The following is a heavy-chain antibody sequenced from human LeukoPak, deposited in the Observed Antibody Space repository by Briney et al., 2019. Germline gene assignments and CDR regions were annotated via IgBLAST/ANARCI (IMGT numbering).Heavy chain of an antibody. CDR1: GYSISSGYC. D-gene: IGHD6-19*01. CDR2: IHHSGST. Sequence: KPSETLSLTCAVSGYSISSGYCWGWIRQPPGQGLEWIVSIHHSGSTYYNPSLKSRVTISVDTSKNQISLKLSSVTAADTAVYSCARGRVAGTNNWFDPWGQGTLVTVSS. J-gene: IGHJ5*02. V-gene: IGHV4-38-2*01. CDR3: ARGRVAGTNNWFDP.